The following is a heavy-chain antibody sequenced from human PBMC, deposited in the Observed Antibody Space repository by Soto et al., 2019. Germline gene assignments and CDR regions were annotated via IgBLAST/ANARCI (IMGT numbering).Heavy chain of an antibody. V-gene: IGHV4-34*01. J-gene: IGHJ6*03. CDR1: GWTFSGYY. Sequence: PSETVSLTCAVYGWTFSGYYLSGILQPPGKGLEWIGEINHSGSTNYNPSRKSRVTISVDTSKNQFSLKLSSVTAADTAVYYCARGDLLWFGELLRKDYYYYMDVWGKGTTVTVSS. CDR2: INHSGST. CDR3: ARGDLLWFGELLRKDYYYYMDV. D-gene: IGHD3-10*01.